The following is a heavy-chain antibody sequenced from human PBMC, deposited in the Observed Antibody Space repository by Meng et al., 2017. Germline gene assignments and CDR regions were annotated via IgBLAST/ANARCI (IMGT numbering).Heavy chain of an antibody. CDR3: AREIAVAAHYYWYFDL. J-gene: IGHJ2*01. V-gene: IGHV4-34*02. CDR1: GGSFSGYS. Sequence: QVHLQQWGAGLLKPSETLSLTCAVYGGSFSGYSWSWIRQPPGKGLEWIGEINRSGSTNYNPSLKSRVTISVDTSKNQFSLKLNSVTAADTAVYYCAREIAVAAHYYWYFDLWGRGTLVTVSS. CDR2: INRSGST. D-gene: IGHD6-19*01.